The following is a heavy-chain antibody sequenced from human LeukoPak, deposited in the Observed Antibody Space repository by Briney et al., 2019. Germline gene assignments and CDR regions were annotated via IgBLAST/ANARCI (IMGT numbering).Heavy chain of an antibody. CDR2: IKSKTDGGTT. CDR1: GFTFSNAW. V-gene: IGHV3-15*01. D-gene: IGHD6-13*01. CDR3: TTEVAAAGKDYWYFDL. Sequence: GGSLRLSCAASGFTFSNAWMSWVRQAPGKGLEWVGRIKSKTDGGTTDYAAPVKGRFTISRDDSKNTLYLQMNSLKTEDTAVYYCTTEVAAAGKDYWYFDLWGRGTLVTVSS. J-gene: IGHJ2*01.